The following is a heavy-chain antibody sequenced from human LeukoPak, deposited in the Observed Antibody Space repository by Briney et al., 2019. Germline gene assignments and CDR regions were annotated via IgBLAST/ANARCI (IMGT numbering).Heavy chain of an antibody. CDR3: ARPRHSYYYDSSGGDAFDI. Sequence: GESLKISCKGSGYSFSNYWIGWVRQMPGKGLEWMGTIYPGDSDTRYSPSFQGQVTISADKSISTAYLQWSSLKASDTAMYYCARPRHSYYYDSSGGDAFDIWGQGTKVTVSS. V-gene: IGHV5-51*01. CDR1: GYSFSNYW. J-gene: IGHJ3*02. D-gene: IGHD3-22*01. CDR2: IYPGDSDT.